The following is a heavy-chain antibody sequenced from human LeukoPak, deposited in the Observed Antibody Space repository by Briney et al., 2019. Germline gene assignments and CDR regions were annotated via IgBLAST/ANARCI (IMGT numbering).Heavy chain of an antibody. D-gene: IGHD3-22*01. V-gene: IGHV3-23*01. Sequence: GGSLRLSCAASGFTFSNFAMSWVRQAPGKGLEWVSAISGSGGDTYYADSVKGRFTISRDNAKSTLYLQMNSLRAEETALYYCAKDTLLLLYWGQGTLVTVSS. CDR1: GFTFSNFA. CDR2: ISGSGGDT. J-gene: IGHJ4*02. CDR3: AKDTLLLLY.